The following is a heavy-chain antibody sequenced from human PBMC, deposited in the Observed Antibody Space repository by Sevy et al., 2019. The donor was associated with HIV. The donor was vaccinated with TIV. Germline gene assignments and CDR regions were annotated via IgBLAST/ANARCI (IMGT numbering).Heavy chain of an antibody. V-gene: IGHV3-21*01. CDR1: GFTFSTYT. CDR3: ARPYGSGSWEAFDI. Sequence: GGSLRLSCAASGFTFSTYTMNWVRQAPGKGLEWGSSISFSANYIYSADSVKGRFTISRDNAKTSLYLQMNSLRAEDTAVYYCARPYGSGSWEAFDIWGQGTMVTVSS. CDR2: ISFSANYI. J-gene: IGHJ3*02. D-gene: IGHD3-10*01.